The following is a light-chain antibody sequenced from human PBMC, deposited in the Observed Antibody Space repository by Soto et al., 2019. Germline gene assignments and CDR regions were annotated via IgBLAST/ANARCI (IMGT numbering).Light chain of an antibody. Sequence: EIVLTQSPGTLSLSPGERATLSCRASQSVSSSYLAWYQQKPGQAPRLLIYGASSRATGIPDRFSGSGSGTDFTFTISRLEPEDFAVYYCQQYGGSRTFGQGTKVEIK. CDR2: GAS. CDR1: QSVSSSY. V-gene: IGKV3-20*01. J-gene: IGKJ1*01. CDR3: QQYGGSRT.